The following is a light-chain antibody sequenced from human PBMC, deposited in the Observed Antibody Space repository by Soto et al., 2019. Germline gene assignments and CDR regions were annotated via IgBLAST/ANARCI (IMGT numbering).Light chain of an antibody. CDR2: GAS. CDR3: QQYGSTPPVT. CDR1: QSVSSDY. Sequence: EIVLTQSPGTLSLSPGERATLSCRASQSVSSDYLSWYQQKPGQPPRLLIYGASYRATGIPDRFSGGGSGTDFTRTSSRLEAEDFAVYYCQQYGSTPPVTFGGGTKVEIK. V-gene: IGKV3-20*01. J-gene: IGKJ4*01.